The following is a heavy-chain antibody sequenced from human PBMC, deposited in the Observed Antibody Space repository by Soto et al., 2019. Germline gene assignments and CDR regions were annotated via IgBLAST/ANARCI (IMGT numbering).Heavy chain of an antibody. Sequence: QVQLVESGGGVVQPGRSLRLSCAASGFTFSSYGMHWVRQAPGKGLEWVAVIWYDGSNKYYADSVKGRFTTSRDNSKNTLYLQMNSLRAEDTAVYYCARDWDLELAGDCLDYWGQGTLVTVSS. CDR3: ARDWDLELAGDCLDY. CDR2: IWYDGSNK. CDR1: GFTFSSYG. D-gene: IGHD2-21*02. V-gene: IGHV3-33*01. J-gene: IGHJ4*02.